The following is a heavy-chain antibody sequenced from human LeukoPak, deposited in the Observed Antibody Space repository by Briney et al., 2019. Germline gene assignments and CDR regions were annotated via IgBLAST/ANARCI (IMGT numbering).Heavy chain of an antibody. V-gene: IGHV4-4*07. D-gene: IGHD3-3*01. CDR3: AGIRFLEWSSPTNAFDI. CDR1: GGSISSYY. CDR2: VYTSGST. J-gene: IGHJ3*02. Sequence: PSETLSLTCTVSGGSISSYYWSWIRQPAGKGLEWIGRVYTSGSTNYNPSLKSRVTMSVDTSKNQFSLKLSSVTAADTAVYHCAGIRFLEWSSPTNAFDIWGQGTMVTVSS.